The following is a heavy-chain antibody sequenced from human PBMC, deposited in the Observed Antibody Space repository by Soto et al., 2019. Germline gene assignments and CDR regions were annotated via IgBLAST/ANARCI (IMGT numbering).Heavy chain of an antibody. CDR2: INHSGST. Sequence: SETLSLTCAVYGGSFSGYYWSWIRQPPGKGLEWIGEINHSGSTNYNPSLKSRVTISVDTSKNQFSLKLSSVTAADTAVYYCARGRGTDYDILTGGYFDYWGQGTLVTVSS. V-gene: IGHV4-34*01. D-gene: IGHD3-9*01. J-gene: IGHJ4*02. CDR1: GGSFSGYY. CDR3: ARGRGTDYDILTGGYFDY.